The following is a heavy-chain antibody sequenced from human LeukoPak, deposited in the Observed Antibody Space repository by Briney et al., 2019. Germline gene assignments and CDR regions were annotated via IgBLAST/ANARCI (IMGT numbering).Heavy chain of an antibody. J-gene: IGHJ4*02. CDR3: ARAPLGDTYYFDY. Sequence: GGSLRLSCAASGFTFSSYAMHWVRQAPGKGLEWVAVISYDGSNKYYADSVKGRFTISRDNSKNTLYLQMNSLRAEDTAVYYCARAPLGDTYYFDYWGQGTLVTFSS. V-gene: IGHV3-30*01. CDR2: ISYDGSNK. CDR1: GFTFSSYA. D-gene: IGHD4-17*01.